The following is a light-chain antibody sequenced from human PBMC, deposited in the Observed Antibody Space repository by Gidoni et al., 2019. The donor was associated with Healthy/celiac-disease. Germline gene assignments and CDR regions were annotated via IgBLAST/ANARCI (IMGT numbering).Light chain of an antibody. Sequence: DIQMTQSPSFLSASVGDRVTITCRASQSISSYLNWYQQKPGKAPKLLIYAASSLQSGVPSRFSGSGSGTEFTLTISSLQPEDFATYYCQQSYSTPLTFXGXTKVXIK. V-gene: IGKV1-39*01. CDR1: QSISSY. CDR2: AAS. CDR3: QQSYSTPLT. J-gene: IGKJ4*01.